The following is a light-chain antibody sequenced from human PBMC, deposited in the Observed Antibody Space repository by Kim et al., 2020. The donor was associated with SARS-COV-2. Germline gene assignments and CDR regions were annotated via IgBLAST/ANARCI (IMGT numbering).Light chain of an antibody. CDR3: QQYSSWPLT. V-gene: IGKV3-11*01. CDR2: DAS. CDR1: QSVSTY. Sequence: EIVLTQSPATLSLSPGERATVSCRTSQSVSTYLAWYQQKPGQAPRLLIYDASKRATDIPARFTGSGSGTDSTLTISSLEPEDFAVYYWQQYSSWPLTFGGGTKLEI. J-gene: IGKJ4*01.